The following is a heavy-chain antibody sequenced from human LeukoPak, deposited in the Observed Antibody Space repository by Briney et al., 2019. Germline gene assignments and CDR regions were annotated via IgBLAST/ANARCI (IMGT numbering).Heavy chain of an antibody. D-gene: IGHD1-1*01. J-gene: IGHJ6*02. CDR3: VRARTVRDPYYYYGMDV. V-gene: IGHV6-1*01. CDR1: GDSVSSNSAA. CDR2: TYYRSKWYN. Sequence: SQTPSLTCAISGDSVSSNSAAWNWIRQSPSRGLEWLGRTYYRSKWYNDYAVSVKSRITINPDTSKNQFSLQLSSVTPEDTAVYYCVRARTVRDPYYYYGMDVWGQGTTVTVSS.